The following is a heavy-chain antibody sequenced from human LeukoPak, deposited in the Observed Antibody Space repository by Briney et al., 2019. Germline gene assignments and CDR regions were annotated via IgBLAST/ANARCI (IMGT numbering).Heavy chain of an antibody. CDR2: ISSSNSYT. D-gene: IGHD3-22*01. CDR3: ASLTYYFDSSGYYPGYFQH. Sequence: PGGSLRLSCAASGFTFSDYYMSWIRQAPGKGLEWVSHISSSNSYTNYADSVKGRFYADSVKGRFTISRDNAKNSLYLQMNSLRAEDTAVYYCASLTYYFDSSGYYPGYFQHWGQGTLVTVSS. CDR1: GFTFSDYY. V-gene: IGHV3-11*03. J-gene: IGHJ1*01.